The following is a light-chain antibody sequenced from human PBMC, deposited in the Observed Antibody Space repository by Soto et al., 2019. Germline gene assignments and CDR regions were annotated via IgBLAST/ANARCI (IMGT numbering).Light chain of an antibody. V-gene: IGLV2-14*01. CDR3: SSYTSSNSHL. J-gene: IGLJ2*01. CDR1: SRDVGGYNY. CDR2: EVD. Sequence: QSVLTQPASVSGSPGQSITISCTGTSRDVGGYNYVSWYQQHPGKAPKLMIYEVDNRPSGISYRFSGYKSGNTSSLTISGLQAEDEADYCCSSYTSSNSHLFGGGTQLTVL.